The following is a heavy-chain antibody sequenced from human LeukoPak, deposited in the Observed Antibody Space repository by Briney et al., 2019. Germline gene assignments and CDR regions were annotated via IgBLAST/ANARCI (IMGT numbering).Heavy chain of an antibody. J-gene: IGHJ4*02. Sequence: ASVKVSCKASGYTFSGYYLYWVRRAPGQGLEWMGWINPNSGGTNYAQKFQGRVTMTRDTSINTAYMELSSLRSDDTAVYYCAREIQILSVGAFDYWGQGTLVTVSS. V-gene: IGHV1-2*02. CDR1: GYTFSGYY. CDR3: AREIQILSVGAFDY. D-gene: IGHD1-26*01. CDR2: INPNSGGT.